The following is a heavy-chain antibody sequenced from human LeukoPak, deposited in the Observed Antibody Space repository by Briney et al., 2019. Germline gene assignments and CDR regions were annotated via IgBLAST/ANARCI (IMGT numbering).Heavy chain of an antibody. V-gene: IGHV3-30*18. J-gene: IGHJ4*02. D-gene: IGHD2-8*01. CDR3: AKEGYCTNGVCSYFDY. CDR1: GFTFSSYG. CDR2: ISYDGSNK. Sequence: GRSLRLSCAASGFTFSSYGMHWVRQAPGKGLEWVAVISYDGSNKYYADSVKGRFTISRDNSKNTLYLQMNSLRAEDTAVYYCAKEGYCTNGVCSYFDYWGQGILVTVSS.